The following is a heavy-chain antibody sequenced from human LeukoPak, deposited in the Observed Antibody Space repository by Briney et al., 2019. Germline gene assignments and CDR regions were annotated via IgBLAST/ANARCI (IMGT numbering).Heavy chain of an antibody. D-gene: IGHD3-16*01. Sequence: GGSLRLSCAASGFTISGYVMHRVRQAPGKGLEWVSSITGAGNFIYYGDSVKGRFTVSRDNAKNSVYLQMSSLRVEDTAVYYCARAGGELQPLEWWGQGTRVTISS. J-gene: IGHJ4*02. CDR1: GFTISGYV. CDR3: ARAGGELQPLEW. V-gene: IGHV3-21*01. CDR2: ITGAGNFI.